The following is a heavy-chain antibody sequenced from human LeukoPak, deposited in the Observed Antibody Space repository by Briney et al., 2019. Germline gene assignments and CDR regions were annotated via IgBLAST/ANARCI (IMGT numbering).Heavy chain of an antibody. CDR1: GASISGSGYY. J-gene: IGHJ4*02. D-gene: IGHD1/OR15-1a*01. Sequence: SETLSLTCAVSGASISGSGYYWSWIRQPPGKGLEWIGYIYYNGYTDYNPSLKSRVTISLHTSKNQFSLKLSSVNAADTAVYYCARDRHWTNDWVFDYWGQGTLVTVSS. CDR3: ARDRHWTNDWVFDY. CDR2: IYYNGYT. V-gene: IGHV4-61*08.